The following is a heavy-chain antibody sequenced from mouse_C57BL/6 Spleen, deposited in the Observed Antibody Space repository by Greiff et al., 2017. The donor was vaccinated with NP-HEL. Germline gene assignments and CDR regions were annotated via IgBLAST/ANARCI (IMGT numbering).Heavy chain of an antibody. Sequence: VQLQQSGAELVKPGASVKLSCKASGYTFTSYWMQWVKQRPGQGLEWIGEIDPSDSYTNYNQKFKGKATLTVDTSSSTAYMQLSSLTSEESAVYYCARDAYYSNYSHFDYWGQGTTLTVSA. V-gene: IGHV1-50*01. CDR3: ARDAYYSNYSHFDY. D-gene: IGHD2-5*01. CDR1: GYTFTSYW. J-gene: IGHJ2*01. CDR2: IDPSDSYT.